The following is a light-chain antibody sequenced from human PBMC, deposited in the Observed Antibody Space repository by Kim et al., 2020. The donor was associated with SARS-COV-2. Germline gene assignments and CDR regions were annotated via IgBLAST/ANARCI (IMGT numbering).Light chain of an antibody. Sequence: ATINCQPSQSVFYSSNNKNSLAWYQQKPGQPPKLLIYWASTRESGVPDRFSGSGSGTDFTLTISSLQAEDVAVYYCQQYYSSPWTFGQGTKVDIK. CDR2: WAS. V-gene: IGKV4-1*01. J-gene: IGKJ1*01. CDR1: QSVFYSSNNKNS. CDR3: QQYYSSPWT.